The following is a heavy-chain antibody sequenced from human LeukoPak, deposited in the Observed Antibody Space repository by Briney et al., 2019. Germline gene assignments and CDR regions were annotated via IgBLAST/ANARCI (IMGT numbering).Heavy chain of an antibody. CDR3: ARDESVGSWTYYYYNGLDV. CDR2: ISSSTSDI. V-gene: IGHV3-21*01. J-gene: IGHJ6*02. D-gene: IGHD6-13*01. Sequence: GGSLRLSCAASGLIFSSYAMHWVRQAPGKGLEWVSSISSSTSDIYYAASVKGRFTVSRDNAKNSLYLQMNSLRAEDTAVYYCARDESVGSWTYYYYNGLDVWGQGTTVTVSS. CDR1: GLIFSSYA.